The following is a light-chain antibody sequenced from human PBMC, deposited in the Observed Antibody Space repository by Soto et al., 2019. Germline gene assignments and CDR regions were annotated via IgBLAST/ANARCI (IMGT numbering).Light chain of an antibody. CDR2: GAS. CDR3: QQYGSSPRT. V-gene: IGKV3-20*01. Sequence: EIVLTQSPGTLSLSPGERATLSCRASQSVSSSYLAWYQQKPGQAPRLLIYGASSRATGIPDRFSDSGSGTDFTLTISRLEPEYFAVYYCQQYGSSPRTFGQGTKLEIK. CDR1: QSVSSSY. J-gene: IGKJ2*01.